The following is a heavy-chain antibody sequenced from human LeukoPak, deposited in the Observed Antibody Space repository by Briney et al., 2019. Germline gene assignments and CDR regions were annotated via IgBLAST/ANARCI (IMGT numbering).Heavy chain of an antibody. CDR1: GGSISSGGYY. J-gene: IGHJ4*02. CDR2: IYYSGST. Sequence: SETLSLTCTVSGGSISSGGYYWSWIRQPPGKGLEWIGYIYYSGSTNYNPSLKSRVTISVDTSKNQLSLKLSSVTAADTAVYYCARVRELLPDYWGQGTLVTVSS. D-gene: IGHD1-26*01. CDR3: ARVRELLPDY. V-gene: IGHV4-61*08.